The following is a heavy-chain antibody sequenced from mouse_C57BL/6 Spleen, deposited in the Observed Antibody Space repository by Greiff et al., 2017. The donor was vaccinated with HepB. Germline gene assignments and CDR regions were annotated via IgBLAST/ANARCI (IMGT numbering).Heavy chain of an antibody. Sequence: EVQGVESGPELVKPGASVKISCKASGYTFTDYYMNWVKQSHGKSLEWIGDINPNNGGTSYNQKFKGKATLTVDKSSSTAYMELRSLTSEDSAVYYCARDYDYDGGYWGQGTTLTVSS. CDR1: GYTFTDYY. J-gene: IGHJ2*01. D-gene: IGHD2-4*01. CDR3: ARDYDYDGGY. V-gene: IGHV1-26*01. CDR2: INPNNGGT.